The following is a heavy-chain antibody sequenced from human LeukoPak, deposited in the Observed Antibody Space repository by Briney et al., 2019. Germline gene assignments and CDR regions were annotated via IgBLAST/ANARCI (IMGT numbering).Heavy chain of an antibody. CDR2: ISYDGSNK. V-gene: IGHV3-30*04. Sequence: RSGGSLRLPCAASGFTFSSYAMHWVRQAPGKGLEWVAVISYDGSNKYYADSVKGRFTISRDNSKNTRYLQMNSLRAEDTAVYYCATNYYDSSGYYYVPYYWGQGTLVTVSS. J-gene: IGHJ4*02. CDR3: ATNYYDSSGYYYVPYY. D-gene: IGHD3-22*01. CDR1: GFTFSSYA.